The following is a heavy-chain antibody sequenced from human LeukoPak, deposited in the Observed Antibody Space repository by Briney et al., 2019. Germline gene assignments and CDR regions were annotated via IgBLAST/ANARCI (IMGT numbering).Heavy chain of an antibody. CDR3: ARGRPLQPRGLYYYYMDV. J-gene: IGHJ6*03. CDR2: IIPILGIA. V-gene: IGHV1-69*02. Sequence: SVKVSCKASGGTFSSYTISWVRQAPEQGLEWMGRIIPILGIANYAQKFQGRVTITADKSTSTAYMELSSLRSEDTAVYYCARGRPLQPRGLYYYYMDVWGKGTTVTVSS. D-gene: IGHD4-11*01. CDR1: GGTFSSYT.